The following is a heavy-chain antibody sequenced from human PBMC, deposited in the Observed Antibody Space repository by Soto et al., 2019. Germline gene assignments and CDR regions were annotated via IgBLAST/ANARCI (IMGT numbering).Heavy chain of an antibody. D-gene: IGHD6-6*01. CDR2: ISSSSSYI. Sequence: GGSLRLSCAASGFTFSSYSMNWVRQAPGKGLEWVSSISSSSSYIYYADSVKGRFTISRDNAKNSLYLRMNSLRAEDTAVYYCASTVAARRGDHYYYYGMDVWGPGTPATVSS. CDR3: ASTVAARRGDHYYYYGMDV. CDR1: GFTFSSYS. J-gene: IGHJ6*02. V-gene: IGHV3-21*01.